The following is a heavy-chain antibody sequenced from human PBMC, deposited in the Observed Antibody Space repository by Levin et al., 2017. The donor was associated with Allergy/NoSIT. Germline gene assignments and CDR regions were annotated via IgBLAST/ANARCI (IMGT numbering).Heavy chain of an antibody. D-gene: IGHD4-23*01. Sequence: GESLKISCVASGFIFNTYSMIWVRQAPGKGLEWVSYISRTSEYIYYSDSVEGRFTISRDNDKNSLYLQMNSLTAEDTAVYYCARQKDGGPGYWGQGTPVTVSS. CDR3: ARQKDGGPGY. CDR2: ISRTSEYI. CDR1: GFIFNTYS. V-gene: IGHV3-21*01. J-gene: IGHJ4*02.